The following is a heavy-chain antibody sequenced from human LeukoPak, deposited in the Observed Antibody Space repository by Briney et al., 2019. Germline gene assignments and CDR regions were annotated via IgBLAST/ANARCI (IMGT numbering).Heavy chain of an antibody. CDR1: GYTFIDYC. J-gene: IGHJ6*03. V-gene: IGHV1-2*06. CDR2: INPNSGGT. CDR3: ASEYNWNDPAYYYYMDV. Sequence: ASMKVSCKASGYTFIDYCIHWVRQAPGQGLEWMGRINPNSGGTNYAQKFQVRVTMTSDTSISTAYMELSRLRSDDTAVYYCASEYNWNDPAYYYYMDVWGKGTTVTVSS. D-gene: IGHD1-20*01.